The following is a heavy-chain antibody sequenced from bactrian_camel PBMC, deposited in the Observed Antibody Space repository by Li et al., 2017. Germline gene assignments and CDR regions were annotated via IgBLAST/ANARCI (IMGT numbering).Heavy chain of an antibody. D-gene: IGHD5*01. CDR1: GFTFTDRE. V-gene: IGHV3S55*01. CDR3: AAGPLFAGLGPAGYKY. J-gene: IGHJ4*01. Sequence: VESGGGSVQAGGSLRLSCTASGFTFTDREVGWYRQAPENACELVSRVTSGGSTYYADSVKGRFTISRDNAKNTIYLQMNNLRPDDTAMYYCAAGPLFAGLGPAGYKYWGQGTQVTVS. CDR2: VTSGGST.